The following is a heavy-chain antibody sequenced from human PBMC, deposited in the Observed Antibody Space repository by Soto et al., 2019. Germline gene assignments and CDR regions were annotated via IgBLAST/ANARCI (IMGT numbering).Heavy chain of an antibody. Sequence: GGSLSLSCAASGFPFSSYCMSWVRQAPGRGLEWVSTVSGSGGSTYYADSVKGRFTISRDNSKNTLYLLMNSLRVEDTALYYCVKEKLYTYGYYFDFWGQGNMVTVSS. CDR2: VSGSGGST. J-gene: IGHJ4*02. V-gene: IGHV3-23*01. CDR3: VKEKLYTYGYYFDF. D-gene: IGHD5-18*01. CDR1: GFPFSSYC.